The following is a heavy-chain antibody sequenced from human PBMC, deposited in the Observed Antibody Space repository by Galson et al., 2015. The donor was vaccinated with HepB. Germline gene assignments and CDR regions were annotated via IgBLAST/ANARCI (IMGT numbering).Heavy chain of an antibody. J-gene: IGHJ3*02. V-gene: IGHV4-34*01. CDR2: INHSGST. D-gene: IGHD4-17*01. CDR1: GGSFSGYY. Sequence: LSLTCAVYGGSFSGYYWSWIRQPPGKGLEWIGEINHSGSTNYNPSLKSRVTISVDKSKNQFSLKLSSVTAADTAVYYCARVRGDDYGVPQVAFDIWGQGTMVTVSS. CDR3: ARVRGDDYGVPQVAFDI.